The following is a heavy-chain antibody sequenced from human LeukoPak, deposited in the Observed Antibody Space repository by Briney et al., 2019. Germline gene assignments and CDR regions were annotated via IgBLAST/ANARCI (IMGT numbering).Heavy chain of an antibody. J-gene: IGHJ4*02. Sequence: GGSLGLSCAASGFTFSDYWMSWVRQAPGKGLEWVANIKQDGSEQYYVDSVKGRFTISKDNARNSLYLQMNSLRAEDTAVYYCARAARLTYWGQGTLVTVSS. CDR1: GFTFSDYW. D-gene: IGHD6-6*01. CDR3: ARAARLTY. CDR2: IKQDGSEQ. V-gene: IGHV3-7*01.